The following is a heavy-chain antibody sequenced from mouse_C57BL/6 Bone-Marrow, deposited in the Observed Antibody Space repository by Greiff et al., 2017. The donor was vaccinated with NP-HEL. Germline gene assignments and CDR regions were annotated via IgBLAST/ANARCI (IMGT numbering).Heavy chain of an antibody. D-gene: IGHD1-3*01. V-gene: IGHV5-4*01. CDR1: GFTFSSYA. CDR3: ARGSVAY. J-gene: IGHJ3*01. CDR2: ISDGGSYT. Sequence: EVQVVESGGGLVKPGGSLKLSCAASGFTFSSYAMSWVRQTPEKRLEWVATISDGGSYTYYPDNVKGRFTISRDNAKNNLYLQMSHLKSEDTAMYYCARGSVAYWGQGTLVTVSA.